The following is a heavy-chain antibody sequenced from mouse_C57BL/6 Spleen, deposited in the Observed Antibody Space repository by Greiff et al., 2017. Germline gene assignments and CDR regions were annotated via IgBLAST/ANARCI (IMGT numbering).Heavy chain of an antibody. Sequence: QVQLQQSGAELVMPGASVKLSCKASGYTFTSYWMHWVKQRPGQGLEWIGEIDPAGSCTNYNQKFKGKSTLTVDKSSSTAYMQLSSLTSEDSAVYYCARYHARTTVNRYFAYWGTGTPVTVSA. CDR1: GYTFTSYW. J-gene: IGHJ1*03. D-gene: IGHD1-1*01. V-gene: IGHV1-69*01. CDR3: ARYHARTTVNRYFAY. CDR2: IDPAGSCT.